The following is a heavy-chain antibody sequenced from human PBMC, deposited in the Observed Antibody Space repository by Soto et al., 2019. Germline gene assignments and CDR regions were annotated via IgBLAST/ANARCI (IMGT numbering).Heavy chain of an antibody. D-gene: IGHD6-19*01. CDR1: GYTFTSYA. Sequence: QVQLVQSGAEVKRPGASVKVSCKASGYTFTSYAMHWVRQAPGQRLEWMGWINAGNGNTKYSEKFQDRVTITRDTSASAAYMELSGLRSEDSAVYYCASDADTIGWYFGTGPYWGQGTLVTVSS. J-gene: IGHJ4*02. V-gene: IGHV1-3*01. CDR3: ASDADTIGWYFGTGPY. CDR2: INAGNGNT.